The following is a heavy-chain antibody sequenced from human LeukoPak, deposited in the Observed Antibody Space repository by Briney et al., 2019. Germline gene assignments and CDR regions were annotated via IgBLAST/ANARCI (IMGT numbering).Heavy chain of an antibody. CDR3: ARDAGSGSYYYYYMDV. CDR2: MNPNSGNT. CDR1: GYTFTSHV. Sequence: ASVKVSCKASGYTFTSHVINWVRQATGQGLEWMGWMNPNSGNTGYAQKFQGRVTFTRNTSISTAYMELSSLRSEDTAVYYCARDAGSGSYYYYYMDVWGKGTTVTVSS. D-gene: IGHD3-10*01. V-gene: IGHV1-8*03. J-gene: IGHJ6*03.